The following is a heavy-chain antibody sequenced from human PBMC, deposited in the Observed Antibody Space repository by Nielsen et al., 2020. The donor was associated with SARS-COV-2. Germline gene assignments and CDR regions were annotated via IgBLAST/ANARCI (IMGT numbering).Heavy chain of an antibody. CDR2: IDWEDEK. CDR3: AHRATTTVTWGY. D-gene: IGHD4-17*01. J-gene: IGHJ4*02. V-gene: IGHV2-70*12. Sequence: SWIRQAPGKALEWLALIDWEDEKYYSTSLKTRLTISKDTSKNQVVLTMTNMDPVDTATYYCAHRATTTVTWGYWGQGTLVTVSS.